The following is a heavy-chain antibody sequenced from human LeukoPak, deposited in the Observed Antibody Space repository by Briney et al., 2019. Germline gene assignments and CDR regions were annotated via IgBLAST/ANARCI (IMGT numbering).Heavy chain of an antibody. D-gene: IGHD2-15*01. J-gene: IGHJ4*02. CDR3: AVLVAAAPGSFDY. CDR2: ISSSSSTI. CDR1: GFTFSSYS. V-gene: IGHV3-48*04. Sequence: GGSLRLSCAASGFTFSSYSMNWVRQAPGKGLEWVSYISSSSSTIYYADSVKGRFTISRDNAKNSLYLQMNSLRAEDTAVYYCAVLVAAAPGSFDYWGQGTLVTVSS.